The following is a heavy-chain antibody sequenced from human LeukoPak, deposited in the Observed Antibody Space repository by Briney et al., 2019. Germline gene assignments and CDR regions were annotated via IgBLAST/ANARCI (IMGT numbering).Heavy chain of an antibody. J-gene: IGHJ6*02. V-gene: IGHV1-69*13. CDR2: IIPMFGPT. CDR3: ARDRHSGNYYYYGMDV. Sequence: SVKVSCKASGGTFINYAISRVRQAPGQGLEWMEGIIPMFGPTNYAQRFQGRVTITADESTSTVYMELSSLTSEDTAVYYCARDRHSGNYYYYGMDVWGQGTTVTVSS. CDR1: GGTFINYA. D-gene: IGHD3-10*01.